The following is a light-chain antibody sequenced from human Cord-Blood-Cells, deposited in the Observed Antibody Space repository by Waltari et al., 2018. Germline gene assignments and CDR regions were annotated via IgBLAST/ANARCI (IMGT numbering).Light chain of an antibody. CDR3: CSYAGSSTYVV. CDR2: EGS. Sequence: QSALTQPASVSGSPGQSITISCTGNSSDVGSYNLVSWYQQHPGKAPKLMIYEGSKRPSGVSNRFSGSKSGNTASLTISGPQAEDEADYYCCSYAGSSTYVVFGGGTKLTVL. V-gene: IGLV2-23*01. CDR1: SSDVGSYNL. J-gene: IGLJ2*01.